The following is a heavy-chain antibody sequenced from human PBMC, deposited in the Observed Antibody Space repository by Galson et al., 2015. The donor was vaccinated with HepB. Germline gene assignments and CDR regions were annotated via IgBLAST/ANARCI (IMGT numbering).Heavy chain of an antibody. CDR2: INPSDART. CDR1: GYTFTNYY. Sequence: SVKVSCKASGYTFTNYYMHWVRQAPGQGLEWMGIINPSDARTTYAQKFQGRVTMTRDTSTSTIYMELSSLRSEDTAVYYCARGYCSGGSCWGKWFDPWGQGTLVTVSS. D-gene: IGHD2-15*01. J-gene: IGHJ5*02. V-gene: IGHV1-46*01. CDR3: ARGYCSGGSCWGKWFDP.